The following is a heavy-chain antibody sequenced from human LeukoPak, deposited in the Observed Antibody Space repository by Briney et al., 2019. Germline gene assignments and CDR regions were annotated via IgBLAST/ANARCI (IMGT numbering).Heavy chain of an antibody. CDR2: IIPIFGTA. J-gene: IGHJ4*02. D-gene: IGHD4/OR15-4a*01. CDR1: GYTFTSYG. Sequence: ASVKVSCKASGYTFTSYGISWVRQAPGQGLEWMGGIIPIFGTANYAQKFQGRVTITADESTSTAYMELSSLRSEDTAVYYCARDGAGGYWGQGTLVTVSS. CDR3: ARDGAGGY. V-gene: IGHV1-69*13.